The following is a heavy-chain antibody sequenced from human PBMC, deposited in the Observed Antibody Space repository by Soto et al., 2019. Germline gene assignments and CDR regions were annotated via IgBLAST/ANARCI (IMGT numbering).Heavy chain of an antibody. J-gene: IGHJ3*02. CDR2: INPNSGGT. Sequence: QVQLVQSGAEVKKPGASVKVSCKASGYTFTGYYMHWVRQAPGQGLEWMGWINPNSGGTNYAQKFQGWVTMTRDTSISTACMELRRLRSDDTAVYYCASHMRAVGSGWYLFPPSDAFDICGQGTMFTVSS. CDR1: GYTFTGYY. CDR3: ASHMRAVGSGWYLFPPSDAFDI. V-gene: IGHV1-2*04. D-gene: IGHD6-19*01.